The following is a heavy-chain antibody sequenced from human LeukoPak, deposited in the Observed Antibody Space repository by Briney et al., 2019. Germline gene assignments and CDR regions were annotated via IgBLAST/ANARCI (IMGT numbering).Heavy chain of an antibody. CDR2: INQDASEI. D-gene: IGHD2-21*02. V-gene: IGHV3-7*01. J-gene: IGHJ4*02. CDR3: ATDRDNSDWQKRFDS. CDR1: GFTFSTYW. Sequence: GGSLRLSCAASGFTFSTYWMNWYRQAPGKGLEWVGNINQDASEINYVDSVRGRFTISRDNAKNSLHLQMNSLRAEDTAVYYCATDRDNSDWQKRFDSWGRGTLVTVSS.